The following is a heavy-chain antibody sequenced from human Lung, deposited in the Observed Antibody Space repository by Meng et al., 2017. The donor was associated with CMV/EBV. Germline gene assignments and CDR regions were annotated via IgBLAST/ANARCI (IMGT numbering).Heavy chain of an antibody. CDR1: GFTFSSYS. D-gene: IGHD2-2*01. CDR3: ARALLGYCSSTSCSDVRYFDY. CDR2: ISSSSSTI. V-gene: IGHV3-48*04. J-gene: IGHJ4*02. Sequence: GGSXRLXCAASGFTFSSYSMNWVRQAPGKGLEWVSYISSSSSTIYYADSVKGRFTISRDNAKNSLYLQMNSLRAEDTAVYYCARALLGYCSSTSCSDVRYFDYXGQGXLVTVSS.